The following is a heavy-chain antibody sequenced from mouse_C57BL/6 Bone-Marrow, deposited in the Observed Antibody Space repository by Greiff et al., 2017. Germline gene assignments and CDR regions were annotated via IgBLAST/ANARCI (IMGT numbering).Heavy chain of an antibody. CDR2: IDPSDSYT. Sequence: QVQLQQPGAELVMPGASVKLSCKASGYTFTSYWMHWVKQRPGQGLEWIGEIDPSDSYTNYNQKFKGKSTLTVDKSSSTAYMQLSSLTSEDSAVYYCAREYWYVDVWGTGTTVTVSS. J-gene: IGHJ1*03. CDR1: GYTFTSYW. CDR3: AREYWYVDV. V-gene: IGHV1-69*01.